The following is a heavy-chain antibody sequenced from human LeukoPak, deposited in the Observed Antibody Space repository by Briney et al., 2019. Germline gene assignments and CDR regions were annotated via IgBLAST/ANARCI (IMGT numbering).Heavy chain of an antibody. Sequence: GSSVKVSCKASGGTFSSYAISWVRQAPGQGLEWMGWINPNSGGTNYAQKFQGRVTMTRDTSISTAYMELSRLRSDDTAVYYCARAVAAPYDIDYWGQGTLVTVSS. CDR3: ARAVAAPYDIDY. V-gene: IGHV1-2*02. D-gene: IGHD6-6*01. CDR1: GGTFSSYA. J-gene: IGHJ4*02. CDR2: INPNSGGT.